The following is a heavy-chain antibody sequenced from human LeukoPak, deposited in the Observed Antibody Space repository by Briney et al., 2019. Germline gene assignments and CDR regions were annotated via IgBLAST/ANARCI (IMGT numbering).Heavy chain of an antibody. CDR2: INSDGRST. CDR3: ARDPDSSGWSSFEY. D-gene: IGHD6-19*01. J-gene: IGHJ4*02. V-gene: IGHV3-74*01. Sequence: SGGSLRLSCAASGFTFSRYWMHWVRQAPGKGLVWVSRINSDGRSTNYADSAKGRFTISRDNAKNTLYLQMNSLRAEDTAVYYCARDPDSSGWSSFEYWGQGALVTVSS. CDR1: GFTFSRYW.